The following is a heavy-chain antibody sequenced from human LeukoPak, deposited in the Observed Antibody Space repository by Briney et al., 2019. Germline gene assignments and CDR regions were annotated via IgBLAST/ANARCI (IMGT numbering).Heavy chain of an antibody. Sequence: PSETLSLTCTVSGGSISSYYWSWIRQSPGKGLEWIGYIYYSGSTNYNPSLKSRVTISVDTSKNQFSLKLSSVTAADTAVYYCARATYGSGIWWSDPWGQGTLVTVSS. CDR1: GGSISSYY. D-gene: IGHD3-10*01. CDR3: ARATYGSGIWWSDP. CDR2: IYYSGST. V-gene: IGHV4-59*12. J-gene: IGHJ5*02.